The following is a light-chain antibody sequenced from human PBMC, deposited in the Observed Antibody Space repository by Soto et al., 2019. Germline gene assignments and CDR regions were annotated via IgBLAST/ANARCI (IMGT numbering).Light chain of an antibody. CDR3: QQYYWSPLT. CDR1: QSVTSNY. Sequence: EVVLTQSPGTLSLSPGERATLSCRASQSVTSNYLAWYQQKPGQAPRLLIYGASSRATGIPDRFSGSGSGTDFNLTISRLEPEDFAVYYCQQYYWSPLTFGGVTKVEIK. CDR2: GAS. J-gene: IGKJ4*01. V-gene: IGKV3-20*01.